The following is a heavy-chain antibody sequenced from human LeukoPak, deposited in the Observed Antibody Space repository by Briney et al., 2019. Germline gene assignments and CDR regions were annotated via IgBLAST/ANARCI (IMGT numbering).Heavy chain of an antibody. CDR3: AREAQYCSSTSCYGQYFQH. CDR1: GGSFSGYY. CDR2: INHSGST. V-gene: IGHV4-34*01. D-gene: IGHD2-2*01. Sequence: SETLSLTCAVYGGSFSGYYWSWIRQPPGKGLEWIGEINHSGSTNYNPSHKSRVTISVDTSKNQFSLKLSSVTAADTAVYYCAREAQYCSSTSCYGQYFQHWGQGTLVTVSS. J-gene: IGHJ1*01.